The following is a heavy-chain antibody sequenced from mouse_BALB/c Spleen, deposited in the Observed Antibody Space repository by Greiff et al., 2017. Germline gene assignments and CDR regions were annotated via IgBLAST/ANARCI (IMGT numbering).Heavy chain of an antibody. J-gene: IGHJ3*01. CDR3: ARGDSSGPFAY. Sequence: VQLVESGAELVRPGTSVKVSCKASGYAFTNYLIEWVKQRPGQGLEWIGVINPGSGGTNYNEKFKGKATLTADKSSSTAYMQLSSLTSDDSAVYFCARGDSSGPFAYWGQGTLVTVSA. V-gene: IGHV1-54*01. CDR1: GYAFTNYL. D-gene: IGHD3-2*01. CDR2: INPGSGGT.